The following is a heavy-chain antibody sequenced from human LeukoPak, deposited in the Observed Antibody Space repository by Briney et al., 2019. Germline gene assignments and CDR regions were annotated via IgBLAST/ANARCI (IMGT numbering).Heavy chain of an antibody. D-gene: IGHD3-16*01. J-gene: IGHJ1*01. CDR1: GFTFSNYG. V-gene: IGHV3-33*08. CDR3: ARGFPDKIWGNSRPTAGYFQH. Sequence: RTGRSLRLSCAASGFTFSNYGMHWVRQAPGKGLEWVAFIWYDGSNKYYPDSVKGRFTISRDNAKNTLYLQMNSLRAEDTDVYYCARGFPDKIWGNSRPTAGYFQHWGQGTLVTVSS. CDR2: IWYDGSNK.